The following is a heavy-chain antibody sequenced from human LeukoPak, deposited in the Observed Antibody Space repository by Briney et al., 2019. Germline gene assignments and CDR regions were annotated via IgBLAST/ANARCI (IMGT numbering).Heavy chain of an antibody. V-gene: IGHV3-23*01. CDR1: GFTFSTYT. D-gene: IGHD2-21*01. CDR3: VRGDRRDY. Sequence: PGGSLRLSCVASGFTFSTYTMNWIRQAPGKGLEWVSGSIGSGGSAFYADSVKGRFSISRDTSKNTLFLHMNNLRAGDTAVYYCVRGDRRDYWGQGTLVTVSS. J-gene: IGHJ4*02. CDR2: SIGSGGSA.